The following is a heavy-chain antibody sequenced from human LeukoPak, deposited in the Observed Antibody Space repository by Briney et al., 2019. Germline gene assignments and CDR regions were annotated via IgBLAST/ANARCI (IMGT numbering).Heavy chain of an antibody. Sequence: SETLSLTCTVSGGSISSYYWTWVRQPAGKGLEWIGRIYPSGSTNYNPSLKSRVTMSVDTSKNQFSLKLSSVTAADTAAYYCARENSGSYREFDYWGQGTLVTVSS. V-gene: IGHV4-4*07. CDR1: GGSISSYY. CDR2: IYPSGST. D-gene: IGHD1-26*01. CDR3: ARENSGSYREFDY. J-gene: IGHJ4*02.